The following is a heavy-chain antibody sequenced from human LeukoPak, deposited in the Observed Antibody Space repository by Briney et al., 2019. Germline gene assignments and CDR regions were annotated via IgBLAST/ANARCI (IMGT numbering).Heavy chain of an antibody. D-gene: IGHD6-19*01. CDR1: GFSLSTSGVG. J-gene: IGHJ4*02. CDR3: AHRRTIAVAGREGFDY. V-gene: IGHV2-5*02. CDR2: IYWDDDK. Sequence: SGPTLVKPTQTLTLTCTFSGFSLSTSGVGVGWIRQPPGKALEWLALIYWDDDKRYSPSLKSRLTITKDTSKNQVVLTMTNMDPVATATYYCAHRRTIAVAGREGFDYWGQGTLVTVSS.